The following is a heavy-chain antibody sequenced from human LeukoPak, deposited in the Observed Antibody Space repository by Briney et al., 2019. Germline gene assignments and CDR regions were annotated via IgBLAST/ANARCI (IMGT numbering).Heavy chain of an antibody. Sequence: GGSLRLFCAASGFTVSSNYMSWVRQAPGRGLEGVSVIYSADSTSSADSVKGRFTISRDNSKNTLYLQMTSLRAEDTAVHYGAITVASPYALAIWGQGTMVTLSS. V-gene: IGHV3-53*01. CDR2: IYSADST. D-gene: IGHD4-23*01. J-gene: IGHJ3*02. CDR3: AITVASPYALAI. CDR1: GFTVSSNY.